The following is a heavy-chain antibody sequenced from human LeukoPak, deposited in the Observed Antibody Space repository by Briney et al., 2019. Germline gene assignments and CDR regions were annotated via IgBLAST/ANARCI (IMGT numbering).Heavy chain of an antibody. D-gene: IGHD1-1*01. CDR1: GFTVSSNY. CDR2: IHSVGDT. V-gene: IGHV3-53*01. Sequence: GGSLRLSCKLSGFTVSSNYMSWVRQAPGKGLEWVSIIHSVGDTFYADSVKGRFTISRDNSNNMVYLQMNSLTVEDTAVYYCARQGTGLDYWGQGTLVTVSS. J-gene: IGHJ4*02. CDR3: ARQGTGLDY.